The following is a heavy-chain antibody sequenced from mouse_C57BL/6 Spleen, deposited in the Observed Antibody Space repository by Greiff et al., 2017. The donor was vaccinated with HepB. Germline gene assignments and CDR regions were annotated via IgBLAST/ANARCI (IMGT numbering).Heavy chain of an antibody. V-gene: IGHV1-69*01. D-gene: IGHD1-1*02. CDR1: GYTFTSYW. J-gene: IGHJ4*01. CDR3: ASYGGAMDY. Sequence: QVQLQQPGAELVMPGASVKLSCKASGYTFTSYWMHWVKQRPGQGLEWIGEIDPSDSYTNYNQKFKGKSTLTVDKSSSTAYMQLSSLTSEVSAVYYCASYGGAMDYWGQGTSVTVSS. CDR2: IDPSDSYT.